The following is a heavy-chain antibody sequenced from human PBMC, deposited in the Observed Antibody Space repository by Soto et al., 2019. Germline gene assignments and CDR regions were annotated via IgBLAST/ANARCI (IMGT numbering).Heavy chain of an antibody. V-gene: IGHV4-61*01. CDR2: IYYSGGT. CDR3: ARDGVGTYYYYGMDV. CDR1: GGSVSSGSYY. Sequence: KTSETLSLTCTVSGGSVSSGSYYWSWIRQPPGKGLEWIGYIYYSGGTNYNPSLKSRVTISVDTSKNQFSLKLSSVTAADTAVYYCARDGVGTYYYYGMDVWGQGTTVTVSS. D-gene: IGHD3-16*01. J-gene: IGHJ6*02.